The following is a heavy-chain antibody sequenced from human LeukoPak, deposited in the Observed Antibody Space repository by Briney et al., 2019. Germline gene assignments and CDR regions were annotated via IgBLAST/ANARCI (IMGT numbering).Heavy chain of an antibody. J-gene: IGHJ4*02. Sequence: PSETLSLTCTVSGGSISSYYWSWIRQPPGKGLEWIGYIYYSGSTNYNPSLKSRVTISVDTSKNQFSLKLSSVTAADTAVYYCAREGDIAVAGALPDYWGQGTLVTVSS. V-gene: IGHV4-59*01. CDR2: IYYSGST. D-gene: IGHD6-19*01. CDR1: GGSISSYY. CDR3: AREGDIAVAGALPDY.